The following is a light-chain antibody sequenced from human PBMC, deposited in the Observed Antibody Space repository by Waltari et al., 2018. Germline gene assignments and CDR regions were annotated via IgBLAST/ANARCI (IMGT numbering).Light chain of an antibody. V-gene: IGKV3-20*01. CDR2: DAY. Sequence: ENVLAQSPGTLSLSPGERATLSCRASQSLDTTYLAWYRQKPGQAPRLLIYDAYSRATGIPDRFSGSGSGTEFTLTISRVEPEELAVYYCQHFGTSPPYTFGQGTKLEI. J-gene: IGKJ2*01. CDR3: QHFGTSPPYT. CDR1: QSLDTTY.